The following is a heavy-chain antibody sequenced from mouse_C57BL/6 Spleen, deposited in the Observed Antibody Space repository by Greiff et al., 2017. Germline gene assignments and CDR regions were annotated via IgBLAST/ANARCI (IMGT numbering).Heavy chain of an antibody. V-gene: IGHV1-81*01. CDR1: GYTFTSYG. CDR2: IYPRSGNT. D-gene: IGHD2-4*01. Sequence: VKLQESGAELARPGASVKLSCKASGYTFTSYGISWVKQRTGQGLEWIGEIYPRSGNTYYNEKFKGKATLTADKSSSTAYMELRSLTSEDSAVYFCAREGGYDYSYAMDYWGQGTSVTVSS. J-gene: IGHJ4*01. CDR3: AREGGYDYSYAMDY.